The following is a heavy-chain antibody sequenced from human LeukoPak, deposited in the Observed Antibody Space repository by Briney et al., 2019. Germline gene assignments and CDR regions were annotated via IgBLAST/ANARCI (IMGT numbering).Heavy chain of an antibody. Sequence: SETLSLTCTVSGGSISSYYWSWIRQPPGKGLEWIGYIYYSGSTSYNPSLKSRVTISVDTSKNQFSLKLSSVTAADTAVYYCARWGREGNWFDPWGQGTLVTVSS. V-gene: IGHV4-59*01. D-gene: IGHD5-24*01. CDR3: ARWGREGNWFDP. CDR1: GGSISSYY. CDR2: IYYSGST. J-gene: IGHJ5*02.